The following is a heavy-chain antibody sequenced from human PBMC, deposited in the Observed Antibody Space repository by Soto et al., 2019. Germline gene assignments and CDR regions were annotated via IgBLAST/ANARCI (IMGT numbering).Heavy chain of an antibody. CDR2: INSDGSST. CDR3: VRTSLVVAAATREDY. J-gene: IGHJ4*02. V-gene: IGHV3-74*01. CDR1: GFTFSSYW. Sequence: EVQLVESGGGLVQPGGSLRLSCAASGFTFSSYWMHWVRQAPGKGLVWVSRINSDGSSTSYADSVKGRLTISRDNAKNTLYLQMNSPRAEATAVYYCVRTSLVVAAATREDYWGQGTLVTVSS. D-gene: IGHD2-15*01.